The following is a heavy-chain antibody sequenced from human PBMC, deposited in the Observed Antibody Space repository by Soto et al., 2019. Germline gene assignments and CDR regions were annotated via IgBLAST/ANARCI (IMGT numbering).Heavy chain of an antibody. CDR3: ARGGFRQWLLDY. Sequence: EVQLVESGGGLVQPGGTLGLSCAASGFTFNRYWTHWVRQAPGKGLVWLSGINFDGTTTNYADSVKGRFTISRDNAKNTLYLQMNSLRDEDTAVYYCARGGFRQWLLDYWGQGSLVTVSS. V-gene: IGHV3-74*01. D-gene: IGHD5-12*01. CDR1: GFTFNRYW. CDR2: INFDGTTT. J-gene: IGHJ4*02.